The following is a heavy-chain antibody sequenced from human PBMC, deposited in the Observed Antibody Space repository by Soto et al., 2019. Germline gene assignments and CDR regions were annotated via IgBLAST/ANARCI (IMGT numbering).Heavy chain of an antibody. J-gene: IGHJ4*02. CDR3: ARIVVGVTMDY. V-gene: IGHV4-61*08. D-gene: IGHD1-26*01. CDR2: ISYTGDT. Sequence: QVQLRESGPGLLKPSETLSLTCTVSGDSVSSDGYFWTWVRQPPGKGLEWIAYISYTGDTNYNPSLKSRVTISGDTSRNQFSLKVRSVSAADTAMYFWARIVVGVTMDYWGQGTLVTVSS. CDR1: GDSVSSDGYF.